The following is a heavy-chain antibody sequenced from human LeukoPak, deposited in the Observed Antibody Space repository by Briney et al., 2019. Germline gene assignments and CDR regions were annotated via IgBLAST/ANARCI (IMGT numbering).Heavy chain of an antibody. Sequence: GASVKVSCKASGYTFTGYYMHWVRQAPGQGLEWMGRINPNSGGTNYAQKFQGRVTMTRDTSISTVYMELSRLRSDDTAVYYCARCEEHWLVPDYWGQGTLVTVSS. V-gene: IGHV1-2*06. D-gene: IGHD6-19*01. CDR2: INPNSGGT. J-gene: IGHJ4*02. CDR1: GYTFTGYY. CDR3: ARCEEHWLVPDY.